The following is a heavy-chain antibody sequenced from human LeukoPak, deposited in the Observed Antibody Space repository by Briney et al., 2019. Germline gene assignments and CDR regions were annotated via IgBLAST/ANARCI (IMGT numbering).Heavy chain of an antibody. CDR3: TTEISWYYHNGMDV. J-gene: IGHJ6*02. CDR2: IKSKPYGDVA. Sequence: GGSLGLSCVASGLSFSDAWMRWVRQAPGKGLEWVGRIKSKPYGDVAEYGAPVKGRFTISRDDSKNTVYLQMNNLKTEDTALYYCTTEISWYYHNGMDVWGQGTTVTVSS. V-gene: IGHV3-15*01. CDR1: GLSFSDAW. D-gene: IGHD1-14*01.